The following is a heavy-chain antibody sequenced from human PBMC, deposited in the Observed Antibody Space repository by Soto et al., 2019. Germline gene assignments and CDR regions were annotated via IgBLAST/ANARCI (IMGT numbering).Heavy chain of an antibody. CDR2: IYYRGNT. CDR1: GGSIGDALYF. CDR3: ARVHQQYIWFDP. J-gene: IGHJ5*02. Sequence: QLQLQGSGPGLVKPSETLSLTCTVSGGSIGDALYFWGWIRQPPGKGLEWIASIYYRGNTYYNPSLTSRGTISLDTSKNQFSLNLSSVTAADTALYYCARVHQQYIWFDPWGQGTLVTVSS. V-gene: IGHV4-39*01. D-gene: IGHD2-2*01.